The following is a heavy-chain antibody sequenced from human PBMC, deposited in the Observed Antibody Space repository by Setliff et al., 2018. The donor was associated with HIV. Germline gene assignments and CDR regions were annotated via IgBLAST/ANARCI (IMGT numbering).Heavy chain of an antibody. CDR1: GYSISNDYY. J-gene: IGHJ6*02. CDR3: ARPQWELGVDSYGMDV. Sequence: PSETLSLTCTVSGYSISNDYYWGWIRQPPGKGLEWIASIYTSGSTHYNPSLKSRVTISVDTSKNQFSLKLSSVTAADTAVYYCARPQWELGVDSYGMDVWGQGTTVTVSS. CDR2: IYTSGST. D-gene: IGHD1-26*01. V-gene: IGHV4-38-2*02.